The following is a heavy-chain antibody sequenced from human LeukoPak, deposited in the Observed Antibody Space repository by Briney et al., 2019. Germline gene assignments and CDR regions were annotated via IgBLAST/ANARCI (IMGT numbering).Heavy chain of an antibody. CDR2: INPRDGST. V-gene: IGHV1-46*01. J-gene: IGHJ4*02. CDR3: ARDRAGTFDY. Sequence: ASVKVSCKASGYILTSYFMHWVRQAPGQRLEWMGGINPRDGSTGYAQKFQDRVIMTRDTSTSTVYMELSGLKSEDTAVYYCARDRAGTFDYWGQGTLVTVSS. D-gene: IGHD6-13*01. CDR1: GYILTSYF.